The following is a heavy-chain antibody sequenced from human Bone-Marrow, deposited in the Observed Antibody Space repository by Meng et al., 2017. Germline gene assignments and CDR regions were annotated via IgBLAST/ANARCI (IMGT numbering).Heavy chain of an antibody. J-gene: IGHJ2*01. Sequence: SETLSLTCTVSGGSISGYYWSWIRQSPGKELEWIGSIHNSGSTNYNASLKSRVTISVDMSKNQFALNLSPVTAADTAVYHCARGGANWGPHWYFDLWGRGTVVTVSS. D-gene: IGHD7-27*01. CDR1: GGSISGYY. CDR2: IHNSGST. CDR3: ARGGANWGPHWYFDL. V-gene: IGHV4-59*01.